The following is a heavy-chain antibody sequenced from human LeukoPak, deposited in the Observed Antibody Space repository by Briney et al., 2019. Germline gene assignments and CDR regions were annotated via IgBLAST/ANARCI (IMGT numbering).Heavy chain of an antibody. V-gene: IGHV3-21*01. CDR2: ISSSSSYI. D-gene: IGHD2-15*01. Sequence: GGSLRLSCAASGFTFSSYSVNWVRQAPGKGLEWVSSISSSSSYIYYADSVKGRFTISRDNAKNSLYLQMNSLRAEDTAVYYCARDPQYCSGGSCYSFDYWGQGTLVTVSS. CDR3: ARDPQYCSGGSCYSFDY. CDR1: GFTFSSYS. J-gene: IGHJ4*02.